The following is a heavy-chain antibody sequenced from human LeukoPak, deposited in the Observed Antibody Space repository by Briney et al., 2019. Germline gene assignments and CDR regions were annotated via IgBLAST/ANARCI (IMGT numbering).Heavy chain of an antibody. D-gene: IGHD3-9*01. CDR1: GASITSYH. CDR2: MFYSGNT. CDR3: ARHGGLRYFYY. V-gene: IGHV4-4*07. J-gene: IGHJ4*02. Sequence: SETLSLTCTVSGASITSYHWSWIRQPAGKGLEWIGRMFYSGNTDYNPSLKSRLTMSIDTSKNQFSLKLSSVTAADTAVYFCARHGGLRYFYYWGQGTLVTVSS.